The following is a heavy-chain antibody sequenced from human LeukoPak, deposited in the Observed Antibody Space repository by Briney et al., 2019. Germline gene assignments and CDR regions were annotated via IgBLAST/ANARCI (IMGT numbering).Heavy chain of an antibody. CDR3: VSQDNWNLPFDY. Sequence: PSETLSLTCTVSGGSISSYYWSWIRQPPGKGLEWIGYIYYSGSTNYNPSLKSRVTISVDTSKNQFSLKLSSVTAADTAVHYCVSQDNWNLPFDYWGQGTLVTVSS. CDR1: GGSISSYY. J-gene: IGHJ4*02. V-gene: IGHV4-59*08. D-gene: IGHD1-20*01. CDR2: IYYSGST.